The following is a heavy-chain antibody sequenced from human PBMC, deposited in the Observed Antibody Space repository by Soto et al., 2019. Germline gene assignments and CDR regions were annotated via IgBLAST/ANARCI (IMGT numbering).Heavy chain of an antibody. CDR1: GFTFSDHY. D-gene: IGHD1-26*01. J-gene: IGHJ3*01. CDR3: TTPRGSGSSSACDV. CDR2: TGNRANNYPT. Sequence: EVQLVESGGGLVQPGGSLRLSCAVSGFTFSDHYIDWVRQAPGKGLEWVCRTGNRANNYPTEYAASVTGRFTDSRDDSKNTAYLQMNSLKTEDTAVYYCTTPRGSGSSSACDVWGQGTTVTVSS. V-gene: IGHV3-72*01.